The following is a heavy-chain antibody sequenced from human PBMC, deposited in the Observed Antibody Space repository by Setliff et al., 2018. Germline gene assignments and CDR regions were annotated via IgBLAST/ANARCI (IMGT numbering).Heavy chain of an antibody. Sequence: SETLSLTCSVSGYAVTTGYYWGWIRQAPGTGLQWIGSVYHNGATYYNPPLKSRVTISIDKPNKQFSLELRSLTAADTALYYCARGGGYGSGGSFHNAPFDYWGQGMLVTVSS. CDR1: GYAVTTGYY. D-gene: IGHD3-10*01. CDR3: ARGGGYGSGGSFHNAPFDY. J-gene: IGHJ4*02. CDR2: VYHNGAT. V-gene: IGHV4-38-2*02.